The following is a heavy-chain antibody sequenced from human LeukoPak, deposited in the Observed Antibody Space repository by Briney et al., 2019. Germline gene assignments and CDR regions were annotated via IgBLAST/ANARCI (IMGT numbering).Heavy chain of an antibody. Sequence: GGSLRLSCAASGFTFSSYWMHWVRQAPGKGLEWVSGITWSSGTIGYADSVKGRFTISRDNAKNSLYLQMNSLKTEDMALYYCAKDISAVGYYFDSWGQGTLVTVSS. CDR3: AKDISAVGYYFDS. J-gene: IGHJ4*02. D-gene: IGHD6-19*01. CDR2: ITWSSGTI. V-gene: IGHV3-9*03. CDR1: GFTFSSYW.